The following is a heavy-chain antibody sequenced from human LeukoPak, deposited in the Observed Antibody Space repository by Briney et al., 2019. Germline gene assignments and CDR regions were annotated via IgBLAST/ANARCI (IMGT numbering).Heavy chain of an antibody. V-gene: IGHV3-21*01. CDR2: ISSSSSYI. CDR3: ARETPHKISVADYYGMDV. CDR1: GFTFSSCS. D-gene: IGHD2-15*01. J-gene: IGHJ6*02. Sequence: GGSLRLSCAASGFTFSSCSMNWVRQAPGKGLEWVSFISSSSSYIYYADSVKGRFTISRDNAKNSLYLQMNSLRAEDTAVYYCARETPHKISVADYYGMDVWGQGTTVTVSS.